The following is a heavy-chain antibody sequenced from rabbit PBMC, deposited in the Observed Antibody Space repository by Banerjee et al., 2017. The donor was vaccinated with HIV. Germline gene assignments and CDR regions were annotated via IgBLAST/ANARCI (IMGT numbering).Heavy chain of an antibody. D-gene: IGHD3-1*01. CDR2: IYAGSSGST. J-gene: IGHJ4*01. CDR1: GFSFSGIYY. CDR3: AREEVVAGYGGVGHAMGLAL. V-gene: IGHV1S40*01. Sequence: QSLEESGGDLVKPGASLTLTCTASGFSFSGIYYMCWVRQAPGKGLEWIACIYAGSSGSTDYATWAKGRFTISKASSTSVTLQVTSLTAADTATYFCAREEVVAGYGGVGHAMGLALWGPGTLVTVS.